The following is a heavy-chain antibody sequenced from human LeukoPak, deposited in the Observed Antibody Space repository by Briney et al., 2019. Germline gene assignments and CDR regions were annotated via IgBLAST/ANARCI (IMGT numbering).Heavy chain of an antibody. CDR3: AKDQLLGGSYTFDY. CDR2: IRSDGSTK. D-gene: IGHD1-26*01. V-gene: IGHV3-30*02. J-gene: IGHJ4*02. Sequence: GGSLRLSCAASGFTFSTYGMHWVRQAPGKGLEWVAFIRSDGSTKYFADSVKGRFTISRDNSKNSLYLQMNSLRAEDTAVYYCAKDQLLGGSYTFDYWGQGTLVTVSS. CDR1: GFTFSTYG.